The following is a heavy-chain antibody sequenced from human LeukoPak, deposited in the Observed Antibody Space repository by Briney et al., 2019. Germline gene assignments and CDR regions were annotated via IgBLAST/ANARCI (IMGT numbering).Heavy chain of an antibody. CDR3: ARHPRQQPWIGGFDP. CDR1: GVSISSSNYY. J-gene: IGHJ5*02. Sequence: PSETLSLTCTVSGVSISSSNYYWGWIRQPPGKGLEWIGYIYYSGSTNYNPSLKSRVTISVDTSKNQFSLKLSSVTAADTAVYYCARHPRQQPWIGGFDPWGQGTLVTVSS. D-gene: IGHD6-13*01. V-gene: IGHV4-61*05. CDR2: IYYSGST.